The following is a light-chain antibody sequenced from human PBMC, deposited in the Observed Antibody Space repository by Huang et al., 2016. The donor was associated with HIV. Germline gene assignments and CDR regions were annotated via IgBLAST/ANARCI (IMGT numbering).Light chain of an antibody. V-gene: IGKV1-33*01. CDR1: RAISNY. Sequence: DIQMTQSPSSLSASVGDRVTITCQASRAISNYLNWYQQKPGKAPKLLIYEASNWDTGVPSRFSGSGSGTEFTFTISSLQPEDTATYYCQQYDNLPYTFGQGTKLEIK. CDR3: QQYDNLPYT. CDR2: EAS. J-gene: IGKJ2*01.